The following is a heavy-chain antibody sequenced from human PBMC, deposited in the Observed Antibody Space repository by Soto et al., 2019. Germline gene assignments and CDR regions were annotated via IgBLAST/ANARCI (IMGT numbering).Heavy chain of an antibody. CDR1: GGSISSGDYY. V-gene: IGHV4-30-4*01. Sequence: SETLSLTCTVSGGSISSGDYYWSWIRQPPGKGLEWIGYIYYSGSTYYNPSLKSRVTISVDTSKNQFSLKLSSVTAADTAVYYCARGTQDCSSTSCYALFDYWGQGTLVTVSS. J-gene: IGHJ4*02. CDR3: ARGTQDCSSTSCYALFDY. CDR2: IYYSGST. D-gene: IGHD2-2*01.